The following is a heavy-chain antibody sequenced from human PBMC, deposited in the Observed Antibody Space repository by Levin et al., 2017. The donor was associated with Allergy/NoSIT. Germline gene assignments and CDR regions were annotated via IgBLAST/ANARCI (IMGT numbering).Heavy chain of an antibody. Sequence: GESLKISCAASGFTFSSYWMHWVRQAPGKGLVWVSRIDSDGSSTIYADSVKGRFTISRDNAKNTLYLQMNSLRAEDTAVYYCVRAPGPILVAAPAGFDYWGQGTLVTVSS. CDR2: IDSDGSST. D-gene: IGHD2-21*01. J-gene: IGHJ4*02. V-gene: IGHV3-74*01. CDR1: GFTFSSYW. CDR3: VRAPGPILVAAPAGFDY.